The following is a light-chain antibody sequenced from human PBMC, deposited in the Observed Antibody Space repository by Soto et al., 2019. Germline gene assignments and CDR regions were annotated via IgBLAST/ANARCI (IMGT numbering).Light chain of an antibody. CDR1: SSNIGSNT. J-gene: IGLJ1*01. Sequence: QSALTQPPSASGTPGHRVTISCSGSSSNIGSNTVNWYQQLPGTAPKLLIYSNNQRPSGVPDRFSGSKSGTSASLAISGLQSEDEADYYCAAWDDSLNGFYVFGTGTKVTVL. CDR2: SNN. CDR3: AAWDDSLNGFYV. V-gene: IGLV1-44*01.